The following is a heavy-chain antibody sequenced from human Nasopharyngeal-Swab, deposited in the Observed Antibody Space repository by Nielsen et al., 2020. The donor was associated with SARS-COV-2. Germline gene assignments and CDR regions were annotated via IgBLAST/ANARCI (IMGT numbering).Heavy chain of an antibody. V-gene: IGHV1-69*04. D-gene: IGHD5-18*01. CDR3: ARDTPEDTTLVTAYYYCMDV. CDR2: TIPILGLA. Sequence: SVKVSCKASGGTFSNYAISWVRQAPGQGLEWMGRTIPILGLANYAQKFLGRVTITADKSTNTAYMELSSLRSEDTAVYYCARDTPEDTTLVTAYYYCMDVWGKGTTVTVSS. J-gene: IGHJ6*03. CDR1: GGTFSNYA.